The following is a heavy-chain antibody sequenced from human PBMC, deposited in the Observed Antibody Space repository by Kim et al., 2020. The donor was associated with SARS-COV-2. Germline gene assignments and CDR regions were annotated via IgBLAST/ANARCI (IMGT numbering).Heavy chain of an antibody. V-gene: IGHV7-4-1*02. J-gene: IGHJ3*02. D-gene: IGHD5-12*01. Sequence: QSFTGRVVFSLDTSVSTAYLQISSLKAEDTAVYYCARGLEMATLSLNFDIWGQGTMVTVSS. CDR3: ARGLEMATLSLNFDI.